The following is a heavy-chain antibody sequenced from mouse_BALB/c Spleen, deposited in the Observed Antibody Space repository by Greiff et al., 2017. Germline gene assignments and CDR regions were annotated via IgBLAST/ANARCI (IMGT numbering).Heavy chain of an antibody. CDR1: GYAFSSYW. D-gene: IGHD1-1*01. J-gene: IGHJ2*01. CDR3: ARITTGELDY. V-gene: IGHV1-80*01. Sequence: QVQLQQSGAELVRPGSSVKISCKASGYAFSSYWMNWVKQRPGQGLEWIGQIYPGDGDTNYNGKFKGKATLTADKSSSTAYMQLSSLTSEDSAVYFCARITTGELDYWGQGTTLTVSS. CDR2: IYPGDGDT.